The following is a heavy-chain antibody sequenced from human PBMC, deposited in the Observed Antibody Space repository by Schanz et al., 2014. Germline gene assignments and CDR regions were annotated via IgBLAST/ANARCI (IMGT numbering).Heavy chain of an antibody. CDR3: ARDYAGFDC. D-gene: IGHD3-16*01. V-gene: IGHV3-21*01. CDR1: GFTFEDYT. CDR2: ISNGGGYI. J-gene: IGHJ4*02. Sequence: VQLVESGGAVVRPGGSLRLSCAASGFTFEDYTIHWVRQRLGKGLEWVSSISNGGGYIYYADSMKGRFTISRDNAKNSLYLQMNSLRAEDTAVYYCARDYAGFDCWGQGTLVTVSS.